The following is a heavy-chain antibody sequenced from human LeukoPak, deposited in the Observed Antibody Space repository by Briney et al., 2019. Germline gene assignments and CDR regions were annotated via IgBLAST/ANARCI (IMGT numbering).Heavy chain of an antibody. Sequence: GASVKVSCKASGYTFTGYYMHWVRQAPGQGLEWMGWINPNSGGTNYAQKFQGRVTMTRDTSISTAYMELSRLRSDDTAVYYCARVDSRACGDCYSGWFDPWGQGTLVTVSS. J-gene: IGHJ5*02. CDR1: GYTFTGYY. D-gene: IGHD2-21*02. V-gene: IGHV1-2*02. CDR3: ARVDSRACGDCYSGWFDP. CDR2: INPNSGGT.